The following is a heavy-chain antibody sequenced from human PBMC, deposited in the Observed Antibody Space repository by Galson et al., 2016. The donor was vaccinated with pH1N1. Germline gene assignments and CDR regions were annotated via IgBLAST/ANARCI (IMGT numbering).Heavy chain of an antibody. V-gene: IGHV4-30-4*01. J-gene: IGHJ4*02. CDR2: IHYSGTT. CDR1: GASVSSGDNY. Sequence: TLSLTCIVSGASVSSGDNYWSWIRQPPGKGLEWIGHIHYSGTTYYSPSLKSRVTISLDMSKNHFSLRLSSVTAADTAMYYCARGIRGSQPDRTYHFDYWGQGTLVTVSS. D-gene: IGHD1-26*01. CDR3: ARGIRGSQPDRTYHFDY.